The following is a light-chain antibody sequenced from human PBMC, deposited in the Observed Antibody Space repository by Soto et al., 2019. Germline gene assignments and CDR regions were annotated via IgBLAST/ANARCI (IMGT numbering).Light chain of an antibody. V-gene: IGKV1-39*01. Sequence: DIHMTQSPSSLSASVGDRVTITCRASQSISTYLNWYQQKPGKAPKLLIYAASSLEGGVPSRFTGSGSGTDFTLTISSLQPEDFATYFCHQTYITPWMFGQGTKVDIK. J-gene: IGKJ1*01. CDR2: AAS. CDR1: QSISTY. CDR3: HQTYITPWM.